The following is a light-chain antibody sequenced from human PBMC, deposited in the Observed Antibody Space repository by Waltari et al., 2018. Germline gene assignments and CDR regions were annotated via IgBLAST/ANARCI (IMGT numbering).Light chain of an antibody. CDR3: QQTSSTPS. CDR1: QRIRSY. V-gene: IGKV1-39*01. CDR2: AAS. J-gene: IGKJ4*01. Sequence: IQMTQSPPSLSASVGDRVTITCRASQRIRSYLNWYQQKPGKVPKLLIYAASTLQDGVPSRFSGSGSGTDFSLTITSLQPEDFAFYYCQQTSSTPSFGGGTKVEIK.